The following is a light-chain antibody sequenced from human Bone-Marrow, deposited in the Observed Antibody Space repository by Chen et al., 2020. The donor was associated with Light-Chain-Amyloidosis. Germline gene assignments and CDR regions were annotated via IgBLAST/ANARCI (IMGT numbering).Light chain of an antibody. V-gene: IGLV3-21*02. CDR2: DDS. J-gene: IGLJ3*02. CDR1: KIGSTS. CDR3: QVWDRSSDRPV. Sequence: SFMLTQPSSVSVAPGQTATIACGGNKIGSTSAHWYQQTPGQAPLLVVYDDSDRPSGIPERLSGSNSGNTATLTISRVEAGDEADYYCQVWDRSSDRPVFGGGTKLTVL.